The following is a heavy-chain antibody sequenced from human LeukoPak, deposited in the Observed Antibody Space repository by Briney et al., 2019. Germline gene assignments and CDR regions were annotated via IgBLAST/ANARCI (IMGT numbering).Heavy chain of an antibody. CDR3: AKEYAGSHYYYYYMDV. V-gene: IGHV3-30*02. CDR2: IRYDGSDK. CDR1: GFTFSNYG. J-gene: IGHJ6*03. Sequence: QTGGSLRLSCAASGFTFSNYGMHWVRQAPGKGLEWVAFIRYDGSDKYYADSVKGRLTISRDNSKKTLYLQMNSLRAEDTAVYYCAKEYAGSHYYYYYMDVWGKGTTVTVSS.